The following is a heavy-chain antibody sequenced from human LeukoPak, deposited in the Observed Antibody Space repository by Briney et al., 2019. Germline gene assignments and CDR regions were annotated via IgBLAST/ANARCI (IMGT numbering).Heavy chain of an antibody. V-gene: IGHV3-64*01. Sequence: PGGSQRLSCAASGFTFSSYAMHWVRQAPGKGLEYVSAISSNGGSTYYANSAKGRFTISRDNSKNTLYLQMGSLRAEDMAVYYCARDAERFYMDVWGKGTTDTVSS. CDR3: ARDAERFYMDV. J-gene: IGHJ6*03. CDR2: ISSNGGST. CDR1: GFTFSSYA.